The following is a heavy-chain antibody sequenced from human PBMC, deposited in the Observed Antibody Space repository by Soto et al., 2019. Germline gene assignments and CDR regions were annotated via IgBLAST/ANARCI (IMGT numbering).Heavy chain of an antibody. D-gene: IGHD3-22*01. V-gene: IGHV1-69*13. CDR1: GGTFSSYA. CDR2: IIPIFGTA. J-gene: IGHJ4*02. CDR3: AKDRYLDHDSRGYLFDN. Sequence: SVKVSCKASGGTFSSYAISWVRQAPGQGLEWMGGIIPIFGTANYAQKFQGRVTITADESTSTAYLEMSSLRSEDTAVYYCAKDRYLDHDSRGYLFDNWGQGTLVTVSS.